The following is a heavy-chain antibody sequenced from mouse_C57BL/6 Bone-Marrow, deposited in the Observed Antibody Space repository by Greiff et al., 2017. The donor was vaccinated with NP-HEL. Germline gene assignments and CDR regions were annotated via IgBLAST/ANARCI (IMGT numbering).Heavy chain of an antibody. CDR2: IDPEDGET. CDR1: GFNIKDYY. V-gene: IGHV14-2*01. CDR3: ARSYGSSTGFAY. J-gene: IGHJ3*01. D-gene: IGHD1-1*01. Sequence: VQLQQSGAELVKPGASVKLSCTASGFNIKDYYMHWVKQRTEQGLEWIGRIDPEDGETKYVPKFQGKATITADTSSNTAYLQLSSLTSEDTAVYYCARSYGSSTGFAYWGQGTLVTVSA.